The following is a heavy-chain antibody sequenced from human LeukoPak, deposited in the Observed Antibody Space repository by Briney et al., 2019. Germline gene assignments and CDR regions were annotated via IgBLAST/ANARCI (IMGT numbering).Heavy chain of an antibody. D-gene: IGHD3-22*01. CDR1: GGSFSGYY. J-gene: IGHJ4*02. CDR2: INHSGST. Sequence: PSETLSLTCAVYGGSFSGYYWSWIRQPPGKGLEWIGEINHSGSTNYNPSLKSRVTISVDTSKNQFSLELSSVTAADTAVYYCARDGSYYDSSGYYPNEGYNYWGQGTLVTVSS. CDR3: ARDGSYYDSSGYYPNEGYNY. V-gene: IGHV4-34*01.